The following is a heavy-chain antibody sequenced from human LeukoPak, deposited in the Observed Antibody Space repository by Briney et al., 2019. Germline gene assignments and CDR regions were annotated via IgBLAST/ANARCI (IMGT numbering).Heavy chain of an antibody. J-gene: IGHJ4*02. D-gene: IGHD6-6*01. CDR3: ATSPSSPNY. CDR1: GVTFRNYW. V-gene: IGHV3-74*01. Sequence: GGSLRLSCAASGVTFRNYWMHWVRHAPGKGLVWVSRVNTDGSDTSYADSVKGRFTISRDNAKNTLYLQMNSLRAEDTAVYYCATSPSSPNYWGQGTLVTVSS. CDR2: VNTDGSDT.